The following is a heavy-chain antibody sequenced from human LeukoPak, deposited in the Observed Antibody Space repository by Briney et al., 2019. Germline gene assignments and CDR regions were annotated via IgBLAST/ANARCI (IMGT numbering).Heavy chain of an antibody. CDR3: ARIDYGDSY. J-gene: IGHJ4*01. CDR2: IYRGGGT. Sequence: GGSLSLSCAASGFTVSSNHMSWLRQAPGKGLEWVSDIYRGGGTPYADSVKGRFTISSDNSKNTLYLQMNSLRADDTAIYCCARIDYGDSYWGHGTLVTVSS. V-gene: IGHV3-66*01. CDR1: GFTVSSNH. D-gene: IGHD4-17*01.